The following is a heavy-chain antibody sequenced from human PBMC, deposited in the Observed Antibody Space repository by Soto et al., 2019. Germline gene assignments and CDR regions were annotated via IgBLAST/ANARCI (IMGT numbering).Heavy chain of an antibody. J-gene: IGHJ4*02. CDR3: ARSRYCSGSRSFYF. CDR2: INHSGST. Sequence: QVQLQQWGAGLLKPSETLSLTCAVYGGSFSGYYWSWIRQPPGKGLEWIGEINHSGSTNYNPSLKIRVTVSVDTSKNQSSLMRSSVTAAYTAVYYCARSRYCSGSRSFYFWGQGTLVTVSS. V-gene: IGHV4-34*01. D-gene: IGHD3-10*01. CDR1: GGSFSGYY.